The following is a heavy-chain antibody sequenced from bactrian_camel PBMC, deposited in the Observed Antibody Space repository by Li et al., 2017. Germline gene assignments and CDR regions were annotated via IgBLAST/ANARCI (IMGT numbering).Heavy chain of an antibody. J-gene: IGHJ6*01. V-gene: IGHV3S31*01. CDR3: VADETCVRWYLPAGSADFGA. CDR2: IVRPTGET. Sequence: VQLVESGGGSVQTGGSLRLSCQGATNRFCVAWFRQAPGRPGNEREGVAAIVRPTGETLYADSVKGRFTISRDNRENTVYLEMNNLKPEDTAMYYCVADETCVRWYLPAGSADFGAWGQGTQVTVS. CDR1: ATNRFCV. D-gene: IGHD2*01.